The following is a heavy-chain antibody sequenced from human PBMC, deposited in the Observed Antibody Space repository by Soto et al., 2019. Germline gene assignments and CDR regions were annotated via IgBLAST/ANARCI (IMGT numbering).Heavy chain of an antibody. Sequence: EVQLVESGGDLVQPGGSLKLSCTGLGFNFSGSALHWVRQPSGKGLEWVGRIRSRAKKYATSYAASVRGRFYLSRDDSKNTAFLQMNSLRDEDTGVYFCCGRGGDSLQDIWGQGTLVTVSS. CDR3: CGRGGDSLQDI. CDR2: IRSRAKKYAT. CDR1: GFNFSGSA. D-gene: IGHD4-17*01. J-gene: IGHJ4*02. V-gene: IGHV3-73*01.